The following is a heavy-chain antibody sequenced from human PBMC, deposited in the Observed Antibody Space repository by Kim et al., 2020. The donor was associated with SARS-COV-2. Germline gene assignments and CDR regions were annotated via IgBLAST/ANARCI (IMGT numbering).Heavy chain of an antibody. J-gene: IGHJ6*03. CDR3: ASVSEYPNYYYYMDV. V-gene: IGHV1-69*13. CDR1: GGTFSSYA. Sequence: SVKVSCKASGGTFSSYAISWVRQAPGQGLEWMGGIIPIFGTANYAQKFQGRVTITADESTSTAYIELSSLRSEDTAVYYCASVSEYPNYYYYMDVWGKGATVTVPS. CDR2: IIPIFGTA.